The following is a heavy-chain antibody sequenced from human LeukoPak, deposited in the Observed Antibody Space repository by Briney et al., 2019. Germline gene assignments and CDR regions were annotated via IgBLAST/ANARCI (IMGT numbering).Heavy chain of an antibody. CDR2: ISAYNGNT. CDR1: GYTFTSYG. Sequence: ASVKVSCKASGYTFTSYGISWVRQAPGQGLEWMGWISAYNGNTNYAQKLQGRLTMTTDTSTSTAYMELRSLRSDDTAVYYCARGEPTYSSSWYDCWGQGTLVTVSS. D-gene: IGHD6-13*01. CDR3: ARGEPTYSSSWYDC. V-gene: IGHV1-18*01. J-gene: IGHJ5*01.